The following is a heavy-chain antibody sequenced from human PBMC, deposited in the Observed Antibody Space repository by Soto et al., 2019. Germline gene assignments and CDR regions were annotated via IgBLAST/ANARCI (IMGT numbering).Heavy chain of an antibody. CDR1: GFTVNNFG. D-gene: IGHD2-15*01. CDR3: AKDVFSGGWYNYFDT. CDR2: ISHDGTAK. V-gene: IGHV3-30*18. J-gene: IGHJ5*02. Sequence: QVHLVESGGGVVQPGRSLRLSCAASGFTVNNFGMHWVRQAPGKGPEWVAMISHDGTAKYYADSVKGRFTISRDNSKNMLYLQMNNLRTEDTAVYYCAKDVFSGGWYNYFDTWGQGTLVSVSS.